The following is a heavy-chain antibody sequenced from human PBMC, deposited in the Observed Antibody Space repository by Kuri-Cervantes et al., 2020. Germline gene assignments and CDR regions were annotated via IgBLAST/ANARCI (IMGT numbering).Heavy chain of an antibody. CDR2: ISWNGGSR. Sequence: GESLKISCAASGFIFDDYTMHWVRQAPGKGLEWVSLISWNGGSRYYADSVKGRFTISRDNSKNSLYLQMNSLRSEDTALYYCAKDLSSIAARRGMYYGMDVWGQGTTVTVSS. CDR3: AKDLSSIAARRGMYYGMDV. V-gene: IGHV3-43*01. J-gene: IGHJ6*02. CDR1: GFIFDDYT. D-gene: IGHD6-6*01.